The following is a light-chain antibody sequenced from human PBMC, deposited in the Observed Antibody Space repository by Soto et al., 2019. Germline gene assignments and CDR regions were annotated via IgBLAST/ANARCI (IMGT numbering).Light chain of an antibody. CDR2: DAS. Sequence: EIVLTQSPGTLSLSPGERATLSCRASQRISNSYLAWYQQKPGQAPRLLLYDASSRATGIPDRVSGSGSGTDFTLTISRLEPEDFAVYYCHQYAVSPLTFGGGTTVEIK. CDR1: QRISNSY. CDR3: HQYAVSPLT. J-gene: IGKJ4*01. V-gene: IGKV3-20*01.